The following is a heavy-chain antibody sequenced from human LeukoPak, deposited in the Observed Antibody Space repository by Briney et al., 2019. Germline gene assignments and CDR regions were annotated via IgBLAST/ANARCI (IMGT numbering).Heavy chain of an antibody. CDR1: GFALKSYS. Sequence: GGSLRLSCGGSGFALKSYSLTWVRQAPGKGLEWVSSISSTSAYIHYADSVKGRFTTSRDNSKNTLYLQMNSLRAEDTAVYYCARVISQVDIVEGGDFDYWGQGTLVTVSS. CDR2: ISSTSAYI. D-gene: IGHD2-15*01. CDR3: ARVISQVDIVEGGDFDY. J-gene: IGHJ4*02. V-gene: IGHV3-21*04.